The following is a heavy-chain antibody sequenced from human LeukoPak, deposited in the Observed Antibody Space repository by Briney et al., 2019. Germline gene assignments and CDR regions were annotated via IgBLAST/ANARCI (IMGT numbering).Heavy chain of an antibody. D-gene: IGHD4-11*01. Sequence: SETLSLTCTVSGGSISSSTYYWGWIRQPPGKGLEWIGSIYYSGSTYYNPSLKSRVTISVDTSKNQFSLKLSPVTAADTAVYYCARLIRLDVYSNYDTDYWGQGTLVTVSS. CDR3: ARLIRLDVYSNYDTDY. CDR2: IYYSGST. V-gene: IGHV4-39*01. CDR1: GGSISSSTYY. J-gene: IGHJ4*02.